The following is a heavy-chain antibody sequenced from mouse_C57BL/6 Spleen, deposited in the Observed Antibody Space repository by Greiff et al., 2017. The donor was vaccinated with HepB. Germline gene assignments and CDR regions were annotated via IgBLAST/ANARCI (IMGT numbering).Heavy chain of an antibody. CDR2: ISGGGGNT. D-gene: IGHD1-1*01. V-gene: IGHV5-9*01. CDR3: ARHGATVGYWYFDV. Sequence: EVHLVESGGGLVKPGGSLKLSCAASGFTFSSYTMSWVRQTPEKRLEWVATISGGGGNTYYPDSVKGRFTISRDNAKNTLYLQMSSLRSEDTALYYCARHGATVGYWYFDVWGTGTTVTVSS. CDR1: GFTFSSYT. J-gene: IGHJ1*03.